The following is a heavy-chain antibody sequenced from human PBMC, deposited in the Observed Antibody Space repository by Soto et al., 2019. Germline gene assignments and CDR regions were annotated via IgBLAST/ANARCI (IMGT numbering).Heavy chain of an antibody. CDR2: IGRTGGTK. CDR1: GFNFGSYT. CDR3: VRDSGKGAEAENRDV. D-gene: IGHD3-10*01. J-gene: IGHJ4*02. V-gene: IGHV3-48*02. Sequence: EVQLVESGGGLVQPGGSLRLSCAASGFNFGSYTMNWVRQVPRKGLEWISYIGRTGGTKYYADSVKGRFTISRDNAKSSLSLQMNSLRDEDTAVYYCVRDSGKGAEAENRDVWGQGTLVTVSP.